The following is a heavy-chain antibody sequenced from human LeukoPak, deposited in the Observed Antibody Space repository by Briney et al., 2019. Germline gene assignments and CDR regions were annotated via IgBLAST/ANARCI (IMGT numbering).Heavy chain of an antibody. CDR1: GYTFTVYY. Sequence: GASVPVSFKASGYTFTVYYMHWVGQAPGNGLEWMGWINPNSGGTNYAQKFQGRVTMTSDTSISTAYMELSRLRSDDTAVYYCARGDTIFDAGSLDYWGQGTLVTVSS. CDR2: INPNSGGT. D-gene: IGHD3-3*01. J-gene: IGHJ4*02. V-gene: IGHV1-2*02. CDR3: ARGDTIFDAGSLDY.